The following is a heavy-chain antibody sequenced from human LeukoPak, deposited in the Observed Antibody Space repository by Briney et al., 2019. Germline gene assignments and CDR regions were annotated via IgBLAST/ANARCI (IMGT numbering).Heavy chain of an antibody. CDR3: SYGSGSHSDAFDI. V-gene: IGHV1-2*02. D-gene: IGHD3-10*01. CDR2: INPNSGGT. Sequence: ASVKVSYKASGYTFTGYYMHWVRQAPGQGLEWMGWINPNSGGTNYAQKFQGRVTMTRDTSISTAYMELSRLGSGDTAVYYCSYGSGSHSDAFDIWGQGTMVTVSS. J-gene: IGHJ3*02. CDR1: GYTFTGYY.